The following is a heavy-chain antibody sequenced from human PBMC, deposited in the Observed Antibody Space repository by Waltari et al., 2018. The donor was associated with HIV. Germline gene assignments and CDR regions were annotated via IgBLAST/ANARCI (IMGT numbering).Heavy chain of an antibody. D-gene: IGHD3-22*01. CDR2: TYYSGST. V-gene: IGHV4-31*03. J-gene: IGHJ4*02. CDR3: ARGWLSRGYYL. Sequence: QVQLQESGPGLEKPSQTLSLTCTVSGGSISSSGYYWSWIRQHPGKGLEWIGYTYYSGSTYDNPSLKSRLTISVDTSKNQFSLKLNSVTAADTAVYYCARGWLSRGYYLWGQGTLVTVSS. CDR1: GGSISSSGYY.